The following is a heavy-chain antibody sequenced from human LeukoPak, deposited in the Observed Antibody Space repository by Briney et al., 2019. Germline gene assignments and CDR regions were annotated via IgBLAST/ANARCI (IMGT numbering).Heavy chain of an antibody. V-gene: IGHV4-30-4*01. CDR1: GGSISSGDYY. J-gene: IGHJ4*02. D-gene: IGHD3-22*01. CDR3: ARDSGYYSCFDY. Sequence: SETLSLTCTVSGGSISSGDYYWSWIRQPPGKGLEWIGYIYYSGSTYYNPSLKSRVTISVDTSKNQFSLKLSSVTAADTAVYYCARDSGYYSCFDYWGQGTLVTVFS. CDR2: IYYSGST.